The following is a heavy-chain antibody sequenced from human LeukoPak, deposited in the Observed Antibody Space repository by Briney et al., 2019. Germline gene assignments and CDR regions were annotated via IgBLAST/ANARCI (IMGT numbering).Heavy chain of an antibody. Sequence: PGGSLRLSCVASGFTFSDYYMSWIRQAPGKGLEWVSYISSSGSTIYYADSVKGRFTFSRDNAKSSLYLQMNSLRAEDTAVYYCARVQPHYYDSSGYPPDYWGQGTLVTVSS. CDR1: GFTFSDYY. V-gene: IGHV3-11*01. CDR2: ISSSGSTI. J-gene: IGHJ4*02. D-gene: IGHD3-22*01. CDR3: ARVQPHYYDSSGYPPDY.